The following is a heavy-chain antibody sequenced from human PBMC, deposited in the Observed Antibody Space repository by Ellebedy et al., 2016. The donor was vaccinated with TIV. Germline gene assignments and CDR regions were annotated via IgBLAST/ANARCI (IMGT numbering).Heavy chain of an antibody. V-gene: IGHV3-30*04. Sequence: PGGSLRLSCAASGFTSSGYAMHWVRQSPGKGLEWVAFMSGDGGVQHYADSVKGRFTVSRDNPKSTVYLQMNSLRAEDMALYFCARGKGPGSFLVDFWGQGTLVTVSS. CDR2: MSGDGGVQ. J-gene: IGHJ4*02. CDR1: GFTSSGYA. CDR3: ARGKGPGSFLVDF.